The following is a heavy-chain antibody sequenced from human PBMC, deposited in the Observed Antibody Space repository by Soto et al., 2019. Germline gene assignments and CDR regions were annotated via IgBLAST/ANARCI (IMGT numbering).Heavy chain of an antibody. CDR1: GYTFTGYY. CDR3: ARVKLWFGELLSYYGMDV. D-gene: IGHD3-10*01. J-gene: IGHJ6*02. V-gene: IGHV1-2*02. Sequence: QVQLVQSGAEVKKPGASVKVSCKASGYTFTGYYMHWVRQAPGQGLEWMGWINPNSGGTNYAQKFQGRVTMTRDTSISTAYMELSRLRSDDTAVYYCARVKLWFGELLSYYGMDVWGQGTTVTVSS. CDR2: INPNSGGT.